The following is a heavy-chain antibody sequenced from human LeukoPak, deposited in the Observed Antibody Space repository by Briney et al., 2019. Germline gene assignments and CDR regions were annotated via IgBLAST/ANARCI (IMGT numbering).Heavy chain of an antibody. J-gene: IGHJ4*02. CDR1: GFIFSNYG. CDR3: APDGYY. Sequence: PGGSLRLSCAAPGFIFSNYGMNWVRQAPGKGLEWVSYISSSGSNMYYADSVKGRFTISRDNAENSLYLQMNSLRAEDTAVYYCAPDGYYWGQGTLVTVSS. V-gene: IGHV3-48*03. CDR2: ISSSGSNM. D-gene: IGHD6-13*01.